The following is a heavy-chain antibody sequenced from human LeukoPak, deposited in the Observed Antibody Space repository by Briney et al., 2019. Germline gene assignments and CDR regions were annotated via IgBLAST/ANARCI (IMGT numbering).Heavy chain of an antibody. CDR3: ARISMTTSGWYFDL. CDR1: GYTFTSHY. Sequence: GASVKLSCKASGYTFTSHYMHWLRQAPGQGLEWMGIVHPSGSSTAYAQEFQGRVTMTRDTATSTDYMELSGLRSEDTAVYYCARISMTTSGWYFDLWGRGSLVTVSS. D-gene: IGHD1-1*01. J-gene: IGHJ2*01. V-gene: IGHV1-46*01. CDR2: VHPSGSST.